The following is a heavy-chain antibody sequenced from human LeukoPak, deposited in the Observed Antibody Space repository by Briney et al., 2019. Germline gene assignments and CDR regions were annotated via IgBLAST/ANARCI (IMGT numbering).Heavy chain of an antibody. D-gene: IGHD3-22*01. CDR1: GFIFNNYG. Sequence: GGSLRLSCAASGFIFNNYGLIWVRQAPGKGLEWVSAISNDGGGTNYADFVKGRFTISRDNSKNTLFLQMNSLRAEDTALYYCAKGSSGYFVDLWGQGTLVTISS. V-gene: IGHV3-23*01. J-gene: IGHJ5*02. CDR2: ISNDGGGT. CDR3: AKGSSGYFVDL.